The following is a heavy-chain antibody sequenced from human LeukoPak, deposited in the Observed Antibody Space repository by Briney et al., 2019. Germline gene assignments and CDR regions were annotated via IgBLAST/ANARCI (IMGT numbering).Heavy chain of an antibody. CDR3: ARVGHYYDSSGYYRIFDY. CDR1: GFTFSSYE. CDR2: ISSSGSTI. V-gene: IGHV3-48*03. J-gene: IGHJ4*02. Sequence: QPGGSLRLSCAASGFTFSSYEMNWVRQAPGKGLEWVSYISSSGSTIYYADSVKGRFTISRDNAKNSLYLQMNSLRAEDTAVYYCARVGHYYDSSGYYRIFDYWGQGTLVTVSS. D-gene: IGHD3-22*01.